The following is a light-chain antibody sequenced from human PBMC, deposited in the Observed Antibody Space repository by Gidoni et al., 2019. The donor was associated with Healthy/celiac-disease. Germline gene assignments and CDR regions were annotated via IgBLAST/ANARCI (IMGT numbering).Light chain of an antibody. CDR2: DAS. V-gene: IGKV3-11*01. Sequence: EIVLPQSPATLSLSPGESATLSCRASQSVSIYLAWYPQHPGQATRLLIYDASNRATGIPARFSGSGSGTDFTLTITSLEPEDLAVYYCQQRSNWPLWCSFGQGTKLEIK. CDR1: QSVSIY. CDR3: QQRSNWPLWCS. J-gene: IGKJ2*04.